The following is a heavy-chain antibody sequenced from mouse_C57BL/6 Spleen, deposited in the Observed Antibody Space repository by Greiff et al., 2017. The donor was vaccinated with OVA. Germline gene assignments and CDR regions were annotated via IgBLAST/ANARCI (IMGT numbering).Heavy chain of an antibody. J-gene: IGHJ2*01. CDR2: INPGSGGT. CDR1: GYAFTNYL. V-gene: IGHV1-54*01. D-gene: IGHD1-1*01. CDR3: ARVTTVGGYFDY. Sequence: QVQLQQSGAELVRPGTSVKVSCKASGYAFTNYLIEWVKQRPGQGLEWIGVINPGSGGTNYNEKFKGKATLTADKSSSTAYMQLSSLTSEDSAVYFCARVTTVGGYFDYWGQGTTLTVSS.